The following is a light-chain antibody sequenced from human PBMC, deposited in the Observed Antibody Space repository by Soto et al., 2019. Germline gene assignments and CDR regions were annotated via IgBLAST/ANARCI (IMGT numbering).Light chain of an antibody. V-gene: IGKV1-5*01. CDR1: QSISSW. Sequence: IQFTQSASTLSASVGDRVTITCRASQSISSWLAWYQQKPGKAPKLLIYDASSLESGVPSRFSGSGSGTEFTLTISSLQPDDFATYYCQQYNSYSWTFGQGTKVDIK. CDR2: DAS. J-gene: IGKJ1*01. CDR3: QQYNSYSWT.